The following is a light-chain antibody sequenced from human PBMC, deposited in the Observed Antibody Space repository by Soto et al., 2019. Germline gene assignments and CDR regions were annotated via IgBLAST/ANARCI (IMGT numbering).Light chain of an antibody. V-gene: IGLV2-11*01. CDR3: SSYAGNYTLI. Sequence: QSALTQPRSVSGSPGQSVTISCTGTSSDVGGYSYVAWYQQHPGLAPRVMIYDVSKRPSEVPDRFSGSKSGNTASLSVSGLQADDEADYYYSSYAGNYTLIFGGGTKLTVL. CDR2: DVS. CDR1: SSDVGGYSY. J-gene: IGLJ2*01.